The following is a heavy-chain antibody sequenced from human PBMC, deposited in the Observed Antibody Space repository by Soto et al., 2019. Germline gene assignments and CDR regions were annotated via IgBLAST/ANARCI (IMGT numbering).Heavy chain of an antibody. J-gene: IGHJ3*02. CDR3: AGGGVTATYAFDI. CDR2: IYYSGST. V-gene: IGHV4-59*08. D-gene: IGHD2-21*02. Sequence: QVQLQESGPGLVKPSETLSLTCTVSGGSISSYYWSWIRQPPGKGLEWIGYIYYSGSTNYNPSLKSRVTISVDTSKNQFSLKLSSVTAADPAVYYCAGGGVTATYAFDIWGQGTMVTVSS. CDR1: GGSISSYY.